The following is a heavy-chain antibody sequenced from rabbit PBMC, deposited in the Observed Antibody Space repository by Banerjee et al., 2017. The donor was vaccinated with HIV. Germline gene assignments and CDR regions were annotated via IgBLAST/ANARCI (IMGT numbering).Heavy chain of an antibody. CDR1: GFDFSSHW. J-gene: IGHJ4*01. Sequence: QEQLVESRGGLVQPGGSLTLSCKASGFDFSSHWMGWVRQAPGKGLEYIGYINHDRITAYYASWVNGRFTISRDNAQNTVSLQMNSLTAADTATYFCGKYYHSGWDLWGPGTLVTVS. V-gene: IGHV1S47*01. CDR2: INHDRITA. CDR3: GKYYHSGWDL. D-gene: IGHD4-1*01.